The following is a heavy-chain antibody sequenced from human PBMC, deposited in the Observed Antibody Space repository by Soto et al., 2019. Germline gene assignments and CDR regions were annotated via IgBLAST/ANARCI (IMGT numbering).Heavy chain of an antibody. CDR1: GFTFSSYA. CDR2: ISGSGGST. CDR3: SRGQRAAIGDYYYHGMDV. J-gene: IGHJ6*02. V-gene: IGHV3-23*01. D-gene: IGHD2-2*02. Sequence: GGSLRLSCAASGFTFSSYAMSWVRQAPGKGLEWVSAISGSGGSTYYADSVKGRFTISRDNSKNTLYLQMNSLRAEDTAVYYCSRGQRAAIGDYYYHGMDVWGQGTTVTVSS.